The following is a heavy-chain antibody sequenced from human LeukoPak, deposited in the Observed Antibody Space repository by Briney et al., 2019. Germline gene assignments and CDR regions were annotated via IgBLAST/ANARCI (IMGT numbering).Heavy chain of an antibody. V-gene: IGHV6-1*01. D-gene: IGHD2-2*01. CDR2: TYYRSTWYN. J-gene: IGHJ5*02. CDR1: GDSVSSNSVT. Sequence: SQTLSLTCAISGDSVSSNSVTWNWIRQSPSRGLEWLGRTYYRSTWYNDYAVSVRGRITVNPDTSKNQFSLHLNSVTPEDTAVYYCARRLTQYDCFDPWGQGILVTASS. CDR3: ARRLTQYDCFDP.